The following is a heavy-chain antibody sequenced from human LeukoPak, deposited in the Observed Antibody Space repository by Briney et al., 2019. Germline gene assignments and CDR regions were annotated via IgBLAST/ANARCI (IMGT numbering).Heavy chain of an antibody. CDR3: ARIVGATNGGAFDI. J-gene: IGHJ3*02. V-gene: IGHV3-74*01. CDR2: INPDGTTT. Sequence: GGSLRLSCAASGFTFSTYWMHWVRQAPGKGLVWVSRINPDGTTTSYADSVKGRFTISRDNARNSLYLQMNSLRAEDTAVYYCARIVGATNGGAFDIWGQGAMVTVSS. D-gene: IGHD1-26*01. CDR1: GFTFSTYW.